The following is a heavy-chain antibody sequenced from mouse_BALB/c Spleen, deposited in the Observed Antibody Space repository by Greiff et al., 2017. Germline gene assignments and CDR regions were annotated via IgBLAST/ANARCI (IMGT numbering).Heavy chain of an antibody. J-gene: IGHJ1*01. CDR2: INPYNGDT. Sequence: EVKLMESGPELVKPGASVKISCKASGYSFTGYFMNWVKQSHGKSLEWIGRINPYNGDTFYNQKFKGKATLTVDKSSSTAHMELLSLTSEDSAVYYCGRSEPIPYWYFDVWGAGTTVTVSS. V-gene: IGHV1-37*01. CDR1: GYSFTGYF. CDR3: GRSEPIPYWYFDV.